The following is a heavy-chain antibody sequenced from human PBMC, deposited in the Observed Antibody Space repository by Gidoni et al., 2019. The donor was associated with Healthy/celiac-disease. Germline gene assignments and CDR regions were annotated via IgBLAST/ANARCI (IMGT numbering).Heavy chain of an antibody. Sequence: QLQLQESGPGLVKPSETLSLTCTVSGGSISSSSYYWGWIRQPPGKGLEWIGSIYYSGSTYYNPSLKSRVTISVDTSKNQFSLKLSSVTAADTAVYYCARLSIVAAAGSSDQHWGQGTLVTVSS. CDR2: IYYSGST. J-gene: IGHJ1*01. CDR1: GGSISSSSYY. D-gene: IGHD6-13*01. CDR3: ARLSIVAAAGSSDQH. V-gene: IGHV4-39*01.